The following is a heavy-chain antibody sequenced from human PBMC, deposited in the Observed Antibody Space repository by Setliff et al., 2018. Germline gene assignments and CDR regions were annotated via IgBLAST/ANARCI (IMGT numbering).Heavy chain of an antibody. Sequence: PSETLSLTCTVSGGSVNSGYDNWNWLRQPAGKGLEWIGHINRRGSTNFTPSLKSRVTISLDASKKQFSLKLTSVTAADTAVYYCARMSGFLYMDVWGKGTAVTVSS. CDR1: GGSVNSGYDN. CDR2: INRRGST. CDR3: ARMSGFLYMDV. V-gene: IGHV4-61*09. J-gene: IGHJ6*03. D-gene: IGHD3-3*01.